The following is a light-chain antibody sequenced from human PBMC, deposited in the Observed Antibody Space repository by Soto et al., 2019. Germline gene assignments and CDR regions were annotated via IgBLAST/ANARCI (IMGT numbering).Light chain of an antibody. J-gene: IGLJ1*01. CDR3: CSYTTSNTRQIV. CDR2: DVS. Sequence: QSALTQPASVSGSPGQSITISCTRTSSDVGGYNYVSWYQQHPGKAPKFMIYDVSNRPSGVSNRCSGSKSGNTASLTISGLQAEDEADYYCCSYTTSNTRQIVFGTGTKLTVL. CDR1: SSDVGGYNY. V-gene: IGLV2-14*01.